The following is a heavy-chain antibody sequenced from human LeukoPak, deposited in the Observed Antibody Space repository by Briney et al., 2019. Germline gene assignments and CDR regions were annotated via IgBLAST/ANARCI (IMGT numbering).Heavy chain of an antibody. CDR2: IYTSGST. CDR1: GGSVSSYY. D-gene: IGHD5-18*01. Sequence: SETLSLTCTVSGGSVSSYYWSWIRQPAGKGLEWIGRIYTSGSTNYNPSLKSRVTMSVDTSKNQFSLKLSSVTAADTAVYYCARAHVDTLTYYYYYMDVWGKGTTVTISS. CDR3: ARAHVDTLTYYYYYMDV. J-gene: IGHJ6*03. V-gene: IGHV4-4*07.